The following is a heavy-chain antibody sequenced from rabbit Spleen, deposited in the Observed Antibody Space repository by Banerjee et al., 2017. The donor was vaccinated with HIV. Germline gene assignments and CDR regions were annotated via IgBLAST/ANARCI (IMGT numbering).Heavy chain of an antibody. J-gene: IGHJ4*01. V-gene: IGHV1S40*01. CDR3: ASAYSDVYFNL. CDR1: GFSFSNGYY. CDR2: IGAGSGTT. Sequence: QQLVESGGGLVKPGASLTLTCKASGFSFSNGYYMSWVRQAPGKGLEWIGCIGAGSGTTYYASWVNGRFTISKTSSTTVTLQMTSLTAADTATYFCASAYSDVYFNLWGPGTLVTVS. D-gene: IGHD6-1*01.